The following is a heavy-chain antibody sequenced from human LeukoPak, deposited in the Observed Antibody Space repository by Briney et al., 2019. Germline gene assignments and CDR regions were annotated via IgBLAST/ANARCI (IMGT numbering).Heavy chain of an antibody. CDR3: ATYRQVLLPFES. J-gene: IGHJ4*02. V-gene: IGHV3-23*01. CDR1: GFTFSTFA. CDR2: IFPSGGEI. D-gene: IGHD2-8*02. Sequence: GGSLRLSCATSGFTFSTFAMIWVRQPPGKGLEWVSSIFPSGGEIHYADSVRGRFTISRDNSKSTLSLQMNSLRAEDTAIYYCATYRQVLLPFESWGQGTLVTVSS.